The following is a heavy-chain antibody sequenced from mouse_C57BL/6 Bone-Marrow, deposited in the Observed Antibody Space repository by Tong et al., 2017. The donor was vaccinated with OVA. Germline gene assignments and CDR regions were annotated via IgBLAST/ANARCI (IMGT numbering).Heavy chain of an antibody. CDR1: GFPITSDYY. V-gene: IGHV12-3*01. Sequence: VQLQESGPGLVKPSPSLFLTCSTTGFPITSDYYWFWIRQSPGKPLEWMGYITHSGETFYNPSLQSPISITRETSKNQFFLQVISRTTEDTAMYYCARGLYYPAYWGQGTLVTVSA. CDR2: ITHSGET. J-gene: IGHJ3*01. D-gene: IGHD2-1*01. CDR3: ARGLYYPAY.